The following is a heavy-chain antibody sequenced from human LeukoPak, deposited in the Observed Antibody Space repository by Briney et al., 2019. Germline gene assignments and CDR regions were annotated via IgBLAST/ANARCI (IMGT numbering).Heavy chain of an antibody. V-gene: IGHV4-39*01. CDR2: IYYSGST. CDR1: SHYW. J-gene: IGHJ3*02. CDR3: ARHPRREPIYAFDI. Sequence: SHYWMSWVRQAPGKGLEWIGSIYYSGSTYYNPSLKSRVTISVDTSKNQFSLKLSSVTAADTAVYYCARHPRREPIYAFDIWGQGTMVTVSS. D-gene: IGHD1-26*01.